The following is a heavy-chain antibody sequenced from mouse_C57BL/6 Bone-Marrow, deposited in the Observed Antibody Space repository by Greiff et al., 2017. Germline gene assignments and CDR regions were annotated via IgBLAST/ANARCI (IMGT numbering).Heavy chain of an antibody. Sequence: EVQLVESGPELVKPGASVKIPCKASGYTFTDYNMDWVKQSHGKSLEWIGDINPNNGGTIYNQKFKGKATLTVDKSSSTAYMELRSLTSEDTAVYYCARGSYYVFDYWGQGTTLTVSS. CDR2: INPNNGGT. CDR3: ARGSYYVFDY. D-gene: IGHD2-12*01. V-gene: IGHV1-18*01. J-gene: IGHJ2*01. CDR1: GYTFTDYN.